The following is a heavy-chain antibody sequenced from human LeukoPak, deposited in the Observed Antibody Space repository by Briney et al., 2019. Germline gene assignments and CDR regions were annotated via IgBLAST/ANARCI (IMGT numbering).Heavy chain of an antibody. CDR2: IRRDGNDK. CDR3: ARKRSTNTTMGNCDY. CDR1: GFTFSNFG. J-gene: IGHJ4*02. V-gene: IGHV3-30*02. Sequence: GGSLRLSCTASGFTFSNFGIHWVRQSPGKGLEWVAFIRRDGNDKFYLDSVKGRFTISRDNSKNTVYLQMNSLRAGDTAVYYCARKRSTNTTMGNCDYWGRGTLVTVSS. D-gene: IGHD5-24*01.